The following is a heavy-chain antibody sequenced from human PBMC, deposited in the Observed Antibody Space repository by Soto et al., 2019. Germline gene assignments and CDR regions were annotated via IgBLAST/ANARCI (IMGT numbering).Heavy chain of an antibody. CDR2: IQYSGST. V-gene: IGHV4-31*03. J-gene: IGHJ4*02. CDR3: AGDLSVVSSGRARHFDY. CDR1: GGSVSGGGYY. D-gene: IGHD3-22*01. Sequence: QMQLQESGPGLVQASQTLSLTCSVSGGSVSGGGYYWSWIRQHPGKGLEWIGNIQYSGSTPYNPFLKRRLTISADTSKNQFSLNLTSVTAADTSFYYCAGDLSVVSSGRARHFDYWGQGTMVTVSS.